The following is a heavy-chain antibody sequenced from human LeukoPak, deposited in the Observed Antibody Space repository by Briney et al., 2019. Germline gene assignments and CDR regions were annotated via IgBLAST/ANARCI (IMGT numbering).Heavy chain of an antibody. J-gene: IGHJ4*02. CDR2: IYHSGST. D-gene: IGHD6-19*01. Sequence: SETLSLTCTVSGYSISSGYYWGWIRQPPGKGLEWIGSIYHSGSTYYNPSLKSRVTISVDTSENQFSLKLSSVTAADTAVYYCARVEGIAVDSGAFDYWGQGTLVTVSS. V-gene: IGHV4-38-2*02. CDR3: ARVEGIAVDSGAFDY. CDR1: GYSISSGYY.